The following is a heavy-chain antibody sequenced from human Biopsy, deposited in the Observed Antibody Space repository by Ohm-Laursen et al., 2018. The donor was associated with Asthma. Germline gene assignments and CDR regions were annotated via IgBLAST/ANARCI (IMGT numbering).Heavy chain of an antibody. Sequence: SETLSLTCTVSGGSITSSSYYWGWIRQPPGKGMEWIGSMYHSGSPYYHPSLKSRATISVDTSKSQLSLKMSSVTAADTAVYYCVRGSSSWHHGPFHYYYGLDVWDQGTTATVSS. J-gene: IGHJ6*02. CDR2: MYHSGSP. D-gene: IGHD6-13*01. CDR3: VRGSSSWHHGPFHYYYGLDV. CDR1: GGSITSSSYY. V-gene: IGHV4-39*01.